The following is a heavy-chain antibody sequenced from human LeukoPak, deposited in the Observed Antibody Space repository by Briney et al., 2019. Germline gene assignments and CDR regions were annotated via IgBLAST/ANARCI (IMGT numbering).Heavy chain of an antibody. CDR1: GFTFDDYG. D-gene: IGHD3-16*01. V-gene: IGHV3-20*04. CDR3: ARGWGSSSFDY. CDR2: INWNGGST. Sequence: GGSLRLSCAASGFTFDDYGMSWVRQAPGKGLEWVSGINWNGGSTGYADSVKGRFTISRDNAKNSPYLQMNSLRAEDTALYYCARGWGSSSFDYWGQGTLVTVSS. J-gene: IGHJ4*02.